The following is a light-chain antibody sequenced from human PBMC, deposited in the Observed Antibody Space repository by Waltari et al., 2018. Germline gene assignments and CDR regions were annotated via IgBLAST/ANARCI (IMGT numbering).Light chain of an antibody. CDR2: RHN. V-gene: IGLV10-54*04. CDR1: SNNVGNEG. J-gene: IGLJ3*02. Sequence: QAGLTQPPSVSKDLRQTATLTCTGNSNNVGNEGASWLQQHQGHPPKLVNSRHNDRPAGISERFSASRSGNTAALTITGLQPEDEADYYCTAWDSSVSGWVFGGGTKLTVL. CDR3: TAWDSSVSGWV.